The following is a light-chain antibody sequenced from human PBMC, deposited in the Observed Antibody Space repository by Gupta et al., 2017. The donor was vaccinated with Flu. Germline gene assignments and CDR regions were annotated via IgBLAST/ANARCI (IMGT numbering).Light chain of an antibody. CDR1: QSVSSSY. CDR2: GAS. Sequence: VSTHSPALVSLSPGERATLSCRASQSVSSSYLAWYQQKPGQAPRLLIYGASSRATGIPDRFSGSGSGTDFTLTISRLEPEDFAVYYCQQHGTFGQGTKVEIK. V-gene: IGKV3-20*01. CDR3: QQHGT. J-gene: IGKJ1*01.